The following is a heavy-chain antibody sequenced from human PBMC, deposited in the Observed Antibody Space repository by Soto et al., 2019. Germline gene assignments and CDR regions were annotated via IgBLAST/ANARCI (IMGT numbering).Heavy chain of an antibody. CDR1: GGSISSYY. Sequence: ASETLSLTCTVSGGSISSYYWSWIRQPPGKGLEWIGYIYYSGSTNYNPSLKSRVTISVDTSKNQFSLKLSSVTAADTAVYYCARQRYSSSWYLWDYWGQGTLVTVSS. D-gene: IGHD6-13*01. CDR2: IYYSGST. V-gene: IGHV4-59*08. J-gene: IGHJ4*02. CDR3: ARQRYSSSWYLWDY.